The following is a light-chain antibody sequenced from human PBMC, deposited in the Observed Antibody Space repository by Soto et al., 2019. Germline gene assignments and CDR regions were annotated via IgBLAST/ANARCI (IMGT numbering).Light chain of an antibody. CDR1: ALPKQY. CDR3: QSADSSGTWV. CDR2: KDS. J-gene: IGLJ3*02. V-gene: IGLV3-25*02. Sequence: SYELTQPPSVSVSPGQTARITCSGDALPKQYAYWYQQKPGQAPVLVIYKDSERPSRIPERFSGSSSGTTVTLTISGVQAEDEADYYCQSADSSGTWVFGGGTKVTVL.